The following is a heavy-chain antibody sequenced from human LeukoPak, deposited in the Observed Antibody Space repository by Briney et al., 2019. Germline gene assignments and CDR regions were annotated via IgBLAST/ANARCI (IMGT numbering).Heavy chain of an antibody. CDR1: GGTFSSYA. D-gene: IGHD5-24*01. Sequence: ASVTVSCKGSGGTFSSYAISWVRQAPGQGLEWMGGMIPFFCTANYAQKFQGRGTIATDDSTSTAYMELRSLTSEDTAVYYCARGTEMATIYNWGQGTLVTVSS. CDR3: ARGTEMATIYN. V-gene: IGHV1-69*05. CDR2: MIPFFCTA. J-gene: IGHJ4*02.